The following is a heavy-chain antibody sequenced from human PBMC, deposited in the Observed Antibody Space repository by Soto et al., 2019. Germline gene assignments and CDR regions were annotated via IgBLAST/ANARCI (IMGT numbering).Heavy chain of an antibody. D-gene: IGHD1-1*01. Sequence: QLQLQESGPGLVKPSETLSLTCVVSGGSISSSSYFWGWIRQPPGKGLEWIGTVYYSGSTSYNPYFKIRVTMSVDTSKNHFSLTLSSVTAADTGLYYCARHVRYNGMDVWGQAPTVTVSS. CDR1: GGSISSSSYF. V-gene: IGHV4-39*01. CDR3: ARHVRYNGMDV. CDR2: VYYSGST. J-gene: IGHJ6*02.